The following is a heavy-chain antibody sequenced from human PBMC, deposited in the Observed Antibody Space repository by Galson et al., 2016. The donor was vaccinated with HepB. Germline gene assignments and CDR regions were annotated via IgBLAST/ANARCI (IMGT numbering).Heavy chain of an antibody. CDR1: GFTFSDYY. Sequence: SLRLSCAASGFTFSDYYMTWLRQAPGKGLEWVSYISSSGSTTYYADSVKGRFTMSRDNGKNSLYLQMNSLRAEDTAVYYCTRSGTRFLEWFLDYWGQGTLVTVSS. J-gene: IGHJ4*02. V-gene: IGHV3-11*01. CDR3: TRSGTRFLEWFLDY. D-gene: IGHD3-3*01. CDR2: ISSSGSTT.